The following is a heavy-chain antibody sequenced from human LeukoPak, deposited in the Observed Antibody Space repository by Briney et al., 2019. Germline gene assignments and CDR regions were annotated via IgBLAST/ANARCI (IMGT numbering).Heavy chain of an antibody. CDR3: VKDQTPGGGDV. V-gene: IGHV3-9*01. J-gene: IGHJ6*02. CDR2: IQWKSGVT. CDR1: GHIVEDNA. Sequence: GGSLRLSCVVSGHIVEDNAMHWVRQVPGKGLEWVSGIQWKSGVTGYADSVKGRFTISRDNAKKSLYLGMNNLRSEDTAFYYCVKDQTPGGGDVWGQGTTVTVSS. D-gene: IGHD4-23*01.